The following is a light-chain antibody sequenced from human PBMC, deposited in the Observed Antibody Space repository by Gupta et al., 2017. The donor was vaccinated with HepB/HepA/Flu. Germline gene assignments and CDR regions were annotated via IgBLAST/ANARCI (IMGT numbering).Light chain of an antibody. CDR2: AAS. Sequence: ENVMTQSPATLSVSPGERATLSCRASQSVTSNLAWYQQKPGQAPRLLIYAASTRAAGTPDRFRGSGSGTDFTLTISSLQSEDFAVYYRQQYNDCHPTFGGGTKVEIK. V-gene: IGKV3-15*01. J-gene: IGKJ4*01. CDR3: QQYNDCHPT. CDR1: QSVTSN.